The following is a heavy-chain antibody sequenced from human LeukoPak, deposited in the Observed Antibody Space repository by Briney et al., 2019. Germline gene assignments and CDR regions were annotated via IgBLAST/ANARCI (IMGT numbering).Heavy chain of an antibody. D-gene: IGHD3-9*01. Sequence: GGSLRLSCAASGFTFSSYGMHWVRQAPGKGLEWVAVMWYDGSNKYYADSVKGRFTISRDNSKNTLYLQMNSLRAEDTAVYYCARDARGGVYYDILTGYPYYFDYWGQGTLVTVSS. J-gene: IGHJ4*02. CDR3: ARDARGGVYYDILTGYPYYFDY. CDR1: GFTFSSYG. V-gene: IGHV3-33*01. CDR2: MWYDGSNK.